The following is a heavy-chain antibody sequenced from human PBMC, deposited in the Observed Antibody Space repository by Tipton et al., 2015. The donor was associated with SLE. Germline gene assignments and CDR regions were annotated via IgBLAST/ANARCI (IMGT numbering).Heavy chain of an antibody. V-gene: IGHV4-61*02. J-gene: IGHJ6*03. CDR3: ARAGAGYYYYYYMDV. CDR2: IYTSGST. Sequence: LRLSCTVSGGSISSGSYYWSWIRQPAGKGLEWIGRIYTSGSTNYNPSLKSRVTISVDTSKNQFSLKLSSVTAADTAVYYCARAGAGYYYYYYMDVWGKGTTVTVSS. CDR1: GGSISSGSYY.